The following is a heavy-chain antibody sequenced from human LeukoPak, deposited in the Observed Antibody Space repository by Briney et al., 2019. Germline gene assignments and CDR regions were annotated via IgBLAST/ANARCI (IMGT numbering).Heavy chain of an antibody. CDR3: ARVLSFHSSSWPYYYYYMDV. CDR1: GGSISRYY. J-gene: IGHJ6*03. Sequence: SETLSLTCTVSGGSISRYYWSWIRQPPGKGLEWIRYIYYSGSTNYNPSLKSRVTISGDTSKNQFSLKLSSVTAADPAVYYCARVLSFHSSSWPYYYYYMDVWGKGTTVTVSS. D-gene: IGHD6-13*01. V-gene: IGHV4-59*01. CDR2: IYYSGST.